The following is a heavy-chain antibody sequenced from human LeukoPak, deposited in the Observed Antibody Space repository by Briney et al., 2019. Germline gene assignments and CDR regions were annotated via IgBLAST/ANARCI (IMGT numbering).Heavy chain of an antibody. CDR1: GYTFTDYF. CDR2: INPNSVGT. CDR3: ARDRTGALFFDY. Sequence: ASVTVSCKASGYTFTDYFMHWVRQAPGQGLEWMGRINPNSVGTNYAQKFQGRVTMTRDTSISTAYMELSGLRSDDTAVYYCARDRTGALFFDYWGQGTLVTVSS. V-gene: IGHV1-2*06. D-gene: IGHD2-8*02. J-gene: IGHJ4*02.